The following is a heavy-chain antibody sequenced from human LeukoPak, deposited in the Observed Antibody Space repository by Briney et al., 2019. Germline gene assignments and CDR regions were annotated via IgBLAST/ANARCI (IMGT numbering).Heavy chain of an antibody. V-gene: IGHV1-69*04. J-gene: IGHJ4*02. CDR3: ARADPWQQAAP. CDR1: GGTFSSYA. Sequence: ASVKVSCKASGGTFSSYAISWVRQAPGQGLEWMGRIIPILGIANYAQKFQGRVTITADKSTSTAYMELSSLRSEDTAVYYCARADPWQQAAPWGQGTLVTVSS. D-gene: IGHD6-13*01. CDR2: IIPILGIA.